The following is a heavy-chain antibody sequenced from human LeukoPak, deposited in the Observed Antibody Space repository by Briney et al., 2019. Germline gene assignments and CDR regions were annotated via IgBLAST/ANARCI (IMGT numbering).Heavy chain of an antibody. CDR2: ISWNSGSM. CDR3: ATSHDSSGND. CDR1: GFTFDDYA. J-gene: IGHJ4*02. D-gene: IGHD3-22*01. V-gene: IGHV3-9*01. Sequence: TGGSLRLSCAASGFTFDDYAMHWVRQAPGKGLEWVSGISWNSGSMDYADSVKGRFTISRDNTRNSLYLHMSSLRVDDTAVYYCATSHDSSGNDWGQGTLVTVSS.